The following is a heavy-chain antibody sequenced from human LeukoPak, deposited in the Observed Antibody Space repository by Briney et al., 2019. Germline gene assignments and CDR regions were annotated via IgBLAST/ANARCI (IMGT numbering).Heavy chain of an antibody. V-gene: IGHV3-7*01. J-gene: IGHJ4*02. CDR1: GFTLSSYW. CDR2: IKQDGSAI. Sequence: GGSLRLSCAASGFTLSSYWMSWVRQAPGKGLEWVANIKQDGSAIYYVDSVKGRFTISRDNAKNSLYLQMNSLRAEDTAVYYCARGPYNWNYINFDYWGQGTLVTVSS. D-gene: IGHD1-7*01. CDR3: ARGPYNWNYINFDY.